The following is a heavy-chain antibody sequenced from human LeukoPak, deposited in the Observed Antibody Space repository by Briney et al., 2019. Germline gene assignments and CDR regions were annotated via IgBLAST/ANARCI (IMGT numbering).Heavy chain of an antibody. Sequence: EGSLRLSCAASGLTFSSYAMSSVRQDPGKGLEWVSVISGSGGSTYYADSVKGRFTISRDNSKNTLYLQMNSLRAEDTAVYSCAKFSPPYYYDSSGYSFDYWGQGTLVTVSS. J-gene: IGHJ4*02. CDR1: GLTFSSYA. D-gene: IGHD3-22*01. CDR2: ISGSGGST. CDR3: AKFSPPYYYDSSGYSFDY. V-gene: IGHV3-23*01.